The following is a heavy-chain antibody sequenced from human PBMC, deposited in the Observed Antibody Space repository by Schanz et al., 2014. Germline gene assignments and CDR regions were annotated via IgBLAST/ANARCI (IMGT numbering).Heavy chain of an antibody. D-gene: IGHD1-26*01. CDR2: ISYSGST. J-gene: IGHJ4*02. CDR3: ARDKSGTYYTFDL. CDR1: GGSISSSF. Sequence: QVKLQESGPGLVKPSETLSLTCNVSGGSISSSFWSWIRQPPGKGLEWIGYISYSGSTNYSPSLKSRVTISLDTSNNQISLKLRSVSAADTAVYYCARDKSGTYYTFDLWGPGTQVIVSS. V-gene: IGHV4-59*01.